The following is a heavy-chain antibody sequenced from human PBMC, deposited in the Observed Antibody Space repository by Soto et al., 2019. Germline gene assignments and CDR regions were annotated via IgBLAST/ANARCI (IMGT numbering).Heavy chain of an antibody. J-gene: IGHJ6*02. CDR1: GGTFSSYA. Sequence: QVQLVQSGAEVKKPGSSVKVSCKASGGTFSSYAISWVRQAPGQGLEWMGGIIPIFGTANYAQKFQGRVTITADESTSTAYMELSSLRSEDTAVYYCARDGDENENSGIAAAGSLDYYYGMDVWGQGTTVTVSS. D-gene: IGHD6-13*01. CDR3: ARDGDENENSGIAAAGSLDYYYGMDV. CDR2: IIPIFGTA. V-gene: IGHV1-69*01.